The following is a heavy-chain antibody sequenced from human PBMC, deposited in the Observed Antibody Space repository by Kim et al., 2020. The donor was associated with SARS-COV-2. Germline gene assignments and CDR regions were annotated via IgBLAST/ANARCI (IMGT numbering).Heavy chain of an antibody. Sequence: VQGRVTITADESTSTAYMELSSLRSEDTAVYYCARVSGSTYYYYYGMDVWGQGTTVTVSS. D-gene: IGHD5-12*01. V-gene: IGHV1-69*01. J-gene: IGHJ6*02. CDR3: ARVSGSTYYYYYGMDV.